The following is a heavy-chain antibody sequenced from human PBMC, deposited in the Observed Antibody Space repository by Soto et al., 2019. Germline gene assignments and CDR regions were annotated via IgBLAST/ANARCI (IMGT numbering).Heavy chain of an antibody. V-gene: IGHV3-23*01. D-gene: IGHD6-13*01. J-gene: IGHJ4*02. CDR1: GLTLCSYS. CDR2: ISGSGIST. Sequence: PGGSLRLSFAASGLTLCSYSVSWVRPAPGEGLEWVSAISGSGISTYYADSVKGRFTISRDNSKNTLYLQMNSLRAEDTAVYYCAMGRIGIEAAYFDYWGQGTLVTVSS. CDR3: AMGRIGIEAAYFDY.